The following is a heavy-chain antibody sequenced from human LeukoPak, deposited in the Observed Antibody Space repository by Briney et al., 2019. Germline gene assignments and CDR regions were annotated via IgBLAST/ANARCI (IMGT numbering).Heavy chain of an antibody. D-gene: IGHD4-11*01. Sequence: PSETLSLTCAVSGGSISSGGYSWSWIRQPPGKGLEWIGYIYHSGSTYYNPSLKSRVTISVDRSKNQFSLELSSVTAADTAVYYCARNSNPLYYGMGVWGQGTTVTVSS. CDR3: ARNSNPLYYGMGV. V-gene: IGHV4-30-2*01. CDR1: GGSISSGGYS. J-gene: IGHJ6*02. CDR2: IYHSGST.